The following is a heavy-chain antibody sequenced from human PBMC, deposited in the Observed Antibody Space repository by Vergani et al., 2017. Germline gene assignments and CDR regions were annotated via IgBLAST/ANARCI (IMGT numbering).Heavy chain of an antibody. D-gene: IGHD2-2*02. Sequence: QVQLVESGGGLVKPGGSLRLSCAASGFTFSDYYMGWLRQAPGKGLEWVSYISSSGSTIYYADSVTGRFTISRDNAKNSLYLQMNSLRAEDTAVYYCARAIVVVPAAIPLFDYWGQGTLVTVSS. V-gene: IGHV3-11*01. CDR1: GFTFSDYY. CDR3: ARAIVVVPAAIPLFDY. CDR2: ISSSGSTI. J-gene: IGHJ4*02.